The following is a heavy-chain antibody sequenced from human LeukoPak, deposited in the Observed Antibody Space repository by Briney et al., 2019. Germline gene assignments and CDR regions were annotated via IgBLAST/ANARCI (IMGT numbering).Heavy chain of an antibody. Sequence: SDTLSLTCTVSGGSISSYYWSWIRQPPGKGLEWIGYIYESGSTNYNPSLKSRLTISVDTSTNQFSLKLSSVTAADTAVYYCARPYYDILTGYFWYFDLWGRGTLVTVSS. CDR2: IYESGST. D-gene: IGHD3-9*01. V-gene: IGHV4-59*08. J-gene: IGHJ2*01. CDR3: ARPYYDILTGYFWYFDL. CDR1: GGSISSYY.